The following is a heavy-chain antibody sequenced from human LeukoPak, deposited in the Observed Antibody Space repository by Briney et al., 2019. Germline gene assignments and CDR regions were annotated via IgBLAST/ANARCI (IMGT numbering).Heavy chain of an antibody. CDR2: FGISGTI. CDR1: GFTVKTYD. CDR3: GRGGYCSGGTCYRFNAFDI. D-gene: IGHD2-15*01. J-gene: IGHJ3*02. Sequence: GGSLRLSCAVSGFTVKTYDMHWVRQAPGEGPEWIAYFGISGTIYYADSVRGRFTISRDNAKNSLFLQMNSLRVDDTAIYYCGRGGYCSGGTCYRFNAFDIWGQGTTVTVSS. V-gene: IGHV3-48*01.